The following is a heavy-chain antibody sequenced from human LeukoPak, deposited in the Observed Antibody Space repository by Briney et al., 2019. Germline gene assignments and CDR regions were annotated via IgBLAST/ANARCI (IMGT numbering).Heavy chain of an antibody. J-gene: IGHJ4*02. CDR3: ARVSPGSSSGDFDY. V-gene: IGHV1-2*02. D-gene: IGHD6-6*01. CDR1: GYTFTGYY. CDR2: INPNSGGT. Sequence: APVKVSCKASGYTFTGYYMHWVRQAPGQGLEWMGWINPNSGGTNYAQKFQGRVTMTRDTSISTAYMELSRLRSDDTAVYYCARVSPGSSSGDFDYWGQGTLVTVSS.